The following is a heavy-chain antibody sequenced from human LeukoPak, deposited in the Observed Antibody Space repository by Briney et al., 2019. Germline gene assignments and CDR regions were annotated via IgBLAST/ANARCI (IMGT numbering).Heavy chain of an antibody. CDR3: ARDRYCSSTSCSFDY. Sequence: GGSLRLSCAASGFTFSSYWMSWVRQAPGKGLEWVANIKRDGSEKYYVDSVKGRFTISRDNAKNSLYLQMNSLRAEDTAVYYCARDRYCSSTSCSFDYWGQGTLVTVSS. D-gene: IGHD2-2*01. CDR1: GFTFSSYW. J-gene: IGHJ4*02. CDR2: IKRDGSEK. V-gene: IGHV3-7*01.